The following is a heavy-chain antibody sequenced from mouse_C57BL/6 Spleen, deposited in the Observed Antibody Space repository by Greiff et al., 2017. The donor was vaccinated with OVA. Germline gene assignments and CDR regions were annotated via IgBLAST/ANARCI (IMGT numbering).Heavy chain of an antibody. CDR3: ARRGRMAYFDD. D-gene: IGHD2-10*02. V-gene: IGHV1-50*01. CDR1: GYTFTSYW. Sequence: QVQLQQPGAELVKPGASVKLSCKASGYTFTSYWMQWVKQRPGQGLEWIGEIDPSDSYTNYNQKFKGKATLTVDTSSSPAYMQLSSLTSEDSAVYDCARRGRMAYFDDWGQGTTLTVAS. J-gene: IGHJ2*01. CDR2: IDPSDSYT.